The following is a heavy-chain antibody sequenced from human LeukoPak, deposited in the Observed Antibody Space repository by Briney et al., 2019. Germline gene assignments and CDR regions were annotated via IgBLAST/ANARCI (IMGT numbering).Heavy chain of an antibody. CDR1: GGSISSSPYY. CDR2: INHSGST. D-gene: IGHD5-18*01. Sequence: SETLSLTCSVSGGSISSSPYYWGWIRQPPGKGLEWIGEINHSGSTNYNPSLKSRVTISVDTSKNQFSLKLSSVTAADTAVYYCAGPLRRWWGYSYGGRGGYYMDVWGKGTTVTISS. CDR3: AGPLRRWWGYSYGGRGGYYMDV. V-gene: IGHV4-39*07. J-gene: IGHJ6*03.